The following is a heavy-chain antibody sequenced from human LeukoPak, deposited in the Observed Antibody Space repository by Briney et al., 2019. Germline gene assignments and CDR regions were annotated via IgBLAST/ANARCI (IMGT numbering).Heavy chain of an antibody. Sequence: ASVKVSCKASGYTFTGYYIHWVRQAPGQGLEWMGIISPSGGSTSYAQKFQGRVTMTRDTSTGTVYMELSSLRSEDTAVYYCARELTTGMYFFDYWGQGTLVTVSS. CDR3: ARELTTGMYFFDY. V-gene: IGHV1-46*01. J-gene: IGHJ4*02. CDR2: ISPSGGST. D-gene: IGHD1-1*01. CDR1: GYTFTGYY.